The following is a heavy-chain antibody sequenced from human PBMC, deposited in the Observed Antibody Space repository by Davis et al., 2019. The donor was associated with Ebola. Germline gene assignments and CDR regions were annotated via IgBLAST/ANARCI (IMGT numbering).Heavy chain of an antibody. D-gene: IGHD4-17*01. CDR1: GYSISSGYY. Sequence: SETLSLTCTVSGYSISSGYYWGWIRQPPGKGLEWIGYVDYTGATNYNPSLKSRVTLLVDTSNNQFSLILTSVTAADTAVYYCARGHGRSDYWGQGTLVTVSS. CDR3: ARGHGRSDY. CDR2: VDYTGAT. J-gene: IGHJ4*02. V-gene: IGHV4-38-2*02.